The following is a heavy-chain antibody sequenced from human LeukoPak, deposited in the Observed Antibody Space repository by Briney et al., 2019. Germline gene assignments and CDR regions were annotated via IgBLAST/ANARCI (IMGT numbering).Heavy chain of an antibody. CDR1: GFTFSSLS. CDR3: ARGRNWAFDY. D-gene: IGHD7-27*01. V-gene: IGHV3-48*02. J-gene: IGHJ4*02. Sequence: GGSLRLSCAASGFTFSSLSMNWVRQAPGKGLEWVSYISSDSNTMDYADSVRGRFTVSRDNAKNSLHLQMNSLRDADTAVYYCARGRNWAFDYWGQGTLVTVSS. CDR2: ISSDSNTM.